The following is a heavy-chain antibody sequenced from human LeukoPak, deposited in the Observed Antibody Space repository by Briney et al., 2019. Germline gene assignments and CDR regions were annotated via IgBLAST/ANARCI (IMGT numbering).Heavy chain of an antibody. D-gene: IGHD2-2*01. CDR1: GGSFSGYY. CDR3: ARVGCSSTSCYRHYYYYMDV. Sequence: SETLSLTCAVYGGSFSGYYWSWIHQPPGKGLEWIGEINHSASTNYNPSLKSRVTISVDTSKNQFSMKLSSVTAADTAVYYCARVGCSSTSCYRHYYYYMDVWGKGTTVTVSS. J-gene: IGHJ6*03. CDR2: INHSAST. V-gene: IGHV4-34*01.